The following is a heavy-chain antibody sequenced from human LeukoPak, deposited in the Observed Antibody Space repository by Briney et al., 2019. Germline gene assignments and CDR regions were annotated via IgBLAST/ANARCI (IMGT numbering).Heavy chain of an antibody. Sequence: PGESLRLSCAASGFTFSDYYMSWIRQPPGPGLEWIGEINHSGSTNYNPSLKSRVTISVDTSKNQFSLKLSSVTAADTAVYYCARASVGATDSNWFDPWGQGTLVTVSS. CDR1: GFTFSDYY. CDR2: INHSGST. CDR3: ARASVGATDSNWFDP. V-gene: IGHV4-34*01. D-gene: IGHD1-26*01. J-gene: IGHJ5*02.